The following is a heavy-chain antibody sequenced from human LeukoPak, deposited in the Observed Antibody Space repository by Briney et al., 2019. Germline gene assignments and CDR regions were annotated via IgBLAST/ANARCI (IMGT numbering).Heavy chain of an antibody. Sequence: SETLSLTCAVYGGSFSGYYWSWIRQPPGKGLEWIGEINHSGSTNYNPSLKSRVTISVDTSKNQFSLKLSSVTAADTAVYYCAREGSGCYDRNAFDIWGQGTMVTVSS. CDR3: AREGSGCYDRNAFDI. CDR2: INHSGST. V-gene: IGHV4-34*01. CDR1: GGSFSGYY. D-gene: IGHD3-22*01. J-gene: IGHJ3*02.